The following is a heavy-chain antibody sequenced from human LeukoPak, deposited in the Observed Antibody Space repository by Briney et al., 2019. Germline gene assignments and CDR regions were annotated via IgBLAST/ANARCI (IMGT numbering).Heavy chain of an antibody. CDR2: IYSGGST. D-gene: IGHD4-17*01. V-gene: IGHV3-53*01. J-gene: IGHJ4*02. CDR3: ARGGHGDAIDY. Sequence: PGGSLRLSCAASGFTVSSNYMSWVRRAPGKGLEWVSVIYSGGSTYYADSVKGRFTISRDNSKNTLYLQMNSLRAEDTAVYYCARGGHGDAIDYWGQGTLVTVSS. CDR1: GFTVSSNY.